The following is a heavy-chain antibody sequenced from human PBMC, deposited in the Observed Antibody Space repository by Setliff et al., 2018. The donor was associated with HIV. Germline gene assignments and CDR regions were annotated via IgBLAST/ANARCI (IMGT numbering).Heavy chain of an antibody. J-gene: IGHJ5*01. D-gene: IGHD3-16*01. CDR1: GYSFSDNW. Sequence: LKISCKGFGYSFSDNWIGWVRQMPGKGLEWMGIIYPDDSATRYSPSFQGQVTISADKSINTAYLRWRSLRASDTAIYFCAKHGFERKSPYNWFDSWGQGTLVTVS. CDR2: IYPDDSAT. CDR3: AKHGFERKSPYNWFDS. V-gene: IGHV5-51*01.